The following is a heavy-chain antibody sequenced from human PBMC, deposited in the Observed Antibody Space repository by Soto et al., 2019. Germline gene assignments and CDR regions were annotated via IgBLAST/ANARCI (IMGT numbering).Heavy chain of an antibody. J-gene: IGHJ6*02. V-gene: IGHV3-30*18. Sequence: PGGSLRLSCAASGFTFSDYVMHWVRQAPGKGLEWVAVVSYGGGNEFSADSVKGRFTISRDNSKNTLYLQMNSLRAEDTAVYYCAKAEFGRSYYYYYGLDVWGQGTTVTVSS. CDR2: VSYGGGNE. D-gene: IGHD3-16*01. CDR1: GFTFSDYV. CDR3: AKAEFGRSYYYYYGLDV.